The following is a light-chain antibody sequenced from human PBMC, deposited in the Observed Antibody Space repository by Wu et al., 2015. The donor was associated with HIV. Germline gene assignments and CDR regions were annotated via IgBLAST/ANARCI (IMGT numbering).Light chain of an antibody. Sequence: EIVLTQSPVTLSLPPGERATLSCRASQSVSNYLAWYQQKPGQAPRLLIYDVSNRATGIPDRFSGSGSGADFTLTISRLEPEDFAEYYCQQYGSTLPLTFGGGTKVEIK. J-gene: IGKJ4*01. CDR1: QSVSNY. V-gene: IGKV3-20*01. CDR3: QQYGSTLPLT. CDR2: DVS.